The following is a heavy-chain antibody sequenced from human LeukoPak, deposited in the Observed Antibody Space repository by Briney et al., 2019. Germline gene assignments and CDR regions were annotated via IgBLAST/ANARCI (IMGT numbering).Heavy chain of an antibody. Sequence: ASVKVSCKASGYTFTGYYMHWVRQAPGQGLEWRGWINPNSGNTGHAQKFQGRVTMTRNTSISTAYMELSSLRSEDTAVYYCARAKGYGSGSYSVYWGQGTLVTVSS. CDR2: INPNSGNT. V-gene: IGHV1-8*02. CDR3: ARAKGYGSGSYSVY. J-gene: IGHJ4*02. D-gene: IGHD3-10*01. CDR1: GYTFTGYY.